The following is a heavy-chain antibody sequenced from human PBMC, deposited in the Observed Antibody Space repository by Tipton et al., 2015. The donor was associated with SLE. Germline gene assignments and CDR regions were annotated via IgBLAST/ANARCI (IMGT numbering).Heavy chain of an antibody. D-gene: IGHD4-23*01. J-gene: IGHJ6*02. Sequence: LRLSCAASAFTFSSYGMSWVRQAPGKGLEWIGYIYYSGSTYYNPSLKSRVTISVDTSKNQFSLKLSSVTAADTAVYYCASSEYGGNYYYYYYGMDVWGQGTTVTVSS. CDR3: ASSEYGGNYYYYYYGMDV. CDR1: AFTFSSYG. CDR2: IYYSGST. V-gene: IGHV4-59*12.